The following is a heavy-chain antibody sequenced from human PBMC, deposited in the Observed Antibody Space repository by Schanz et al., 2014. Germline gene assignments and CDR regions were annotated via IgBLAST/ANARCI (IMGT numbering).Heavy chain of an antibody. V-gene: IGHV3-23*04. J-gene: IGHJ4*02. CDR1: GFTFSTSA. Sequence: EVQLVESGGGLVEPGGSLRLSCEASGFTFSTSAMSWVRQAPGKGLEWVSILGGSTGGIYYADSVRGRFTISRDNFKNRLYLQMKSLRLEDTAIYYCAKTLGGAGLTLYFDHWGQGSLVTVSS. CDR3: AKTLGGAGLTLYFDH. D-gene: IGHD3-10*01. CDR2: LGGSTGGI.